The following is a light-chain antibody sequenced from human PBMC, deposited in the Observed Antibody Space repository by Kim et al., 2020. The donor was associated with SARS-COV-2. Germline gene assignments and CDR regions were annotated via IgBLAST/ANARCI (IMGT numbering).Light chain of an antibody. CDR2: DAS. V-gene: IGKV1-5*01. J-gene: IGKJ2*01. CDR3: QQYNSSPYT. Sequence: DIQMTQSPSTLSASVGDRVTITCRASQSISSWLAWYQQKPGKAPKLLIYDASSLESGVPSRFSGSGSGTEFTVTISSLQPDDFATYYCQQYNSSPYTFGQGTNLEI. CDR1: QSISSW.